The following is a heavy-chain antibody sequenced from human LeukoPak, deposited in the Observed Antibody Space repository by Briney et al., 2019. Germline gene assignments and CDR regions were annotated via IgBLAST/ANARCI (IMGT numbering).Heavy chain of an antibody. CDR1: GFTFDDYA. CDR3: ASLIALTRIAAAGLFDY. Sequence: GGSLRLSWAAAGFTFDDYAMHWVRQAPGKGLEWVSSISSSSSYIYYADSVKGRFTISRDNAKNSLYLQMNSLRAEDTAVYYCASLIALTRIAAAGLFDYWGQGTLVTVSS. D-gene: IGHD6-13*01. V-gene: IGHV3-21*01. J-gene: IGHJ4*02. CDR2: ISSSSSYI.